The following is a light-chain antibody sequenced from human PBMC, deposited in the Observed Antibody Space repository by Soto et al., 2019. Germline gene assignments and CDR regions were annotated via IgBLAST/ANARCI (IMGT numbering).Light chain of an antibody. CDR1: SSNIRGSD. J-gene: IGLJ1*01. V-gene: IGLV1-47*01. Sequence: QSALTQPPSASGTPGQRITISCSGSSSNIRGSDVYWYQQLPGTAPKLLIRKNNQRPSGVPDRFSGPKSGTSASLAISGLRSEDEADYYCAAWDGSLSGYVFGAGTKVTVL. CDR2: KNN. CDR3: AAWDGSLSGYV.